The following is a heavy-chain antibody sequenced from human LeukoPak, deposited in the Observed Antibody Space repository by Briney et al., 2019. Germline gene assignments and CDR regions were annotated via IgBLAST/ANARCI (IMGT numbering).Heavy chain of an antibody. Sequence: PGGSLRLSCAASGFTVSSNEMNWVRQAPGKGLERVSYISSSGSTIYYADSVKGRFTISRDNAKNSLYLQMNSLRAEDTAVYYCAELGITMIGGVWGKGTTVTISS. D-gene: IGHD3-10*02. CDR3: AELGITMIGGV. J-gene: IGHJ6*04. CDR1: GFTVSSNE. V-gene: IGHV3-48*03. CDR2: ISSSGSTI.